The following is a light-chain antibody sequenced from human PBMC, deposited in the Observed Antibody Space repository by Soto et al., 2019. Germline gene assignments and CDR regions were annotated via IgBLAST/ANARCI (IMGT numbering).Light chain of an antibody. CDR1: QSLVTSDGNTY. V-gene: IGKV2-30*01. Sequence: DVVMTQSPLSLPVTLGQPASISCRSSQSLVTSDGNTYLNWFQQRPGQSPRRLIYKVSNRDSGVPDRFSGSESGTDFTLKISRVEAEDVGVYYCMQGTHWQYTLGQGTKLEIK. CDR3: MQGTHWQYT. J-gene: IGKJ2*01. CDR2: KVS.